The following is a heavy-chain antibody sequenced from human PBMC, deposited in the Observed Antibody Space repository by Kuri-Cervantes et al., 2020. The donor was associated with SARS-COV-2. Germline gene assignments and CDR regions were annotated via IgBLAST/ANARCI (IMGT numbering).Heavy chain of an antibody. D-gene: IGHD5-12*01. J-gene: IGHJ4*02. CDR1: ADFEFSRYW. CDR3: AGYSGYDRDFDY. Sequence: GESLKISCAASADFEFSRYWMSWVRQAPGKGLEWLANIKEDGSETFYGDSVKGRFTISRDNSKNTLYLQMNSLRAEDTAVYYCAGYSGYDRDFDYWGQGTLGTVSS. CDR2: IKEDGSET. V-gene: IGHV3-7*03.